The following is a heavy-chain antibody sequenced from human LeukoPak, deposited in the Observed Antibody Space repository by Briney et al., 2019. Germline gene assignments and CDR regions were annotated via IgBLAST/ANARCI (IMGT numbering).Heavy chain of an antibody. CDR3: ARDRGFPYKLAFDV. J-gene: IGHJ3*01. CDR1: GFAFTSHG. D-gene: IGHD3-10*01. V-gene: IGHV3-7*05. Sequence: GGSLRLSCAASGFAFTSHGVHWVRQAPGKGLEWVANIKQDGSEEYYVDSVKGRFTISRDSAKTSLYLQMNSLRAEDTAVYYCARDRGFPYKLAFDVWGQGTMVTVSS. CDR2: IKQDGSEE.